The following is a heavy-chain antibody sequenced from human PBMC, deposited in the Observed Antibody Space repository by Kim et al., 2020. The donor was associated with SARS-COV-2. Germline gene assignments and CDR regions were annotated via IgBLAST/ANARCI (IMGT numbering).Heavy chain of an antibody. V-gene: IGHV1-2*02. CDR3: ATERGIYGSGSYGLFDY. CDR1: GYTFTGYY. Sequence: ASVKVSCKASGYTFTGYYMHWVRQAPGQGLEWMGWINPNSGGTNYAQKFQGRVTMTRDTSISTAYMKLSRLRSDDTAVYYCATERGIYGSGSYGLFDYWGQGTLVTVSS. CDR2: INPNSGGT. J-gene: IGHJ4*02. D-gene: IGHD3-10*01.